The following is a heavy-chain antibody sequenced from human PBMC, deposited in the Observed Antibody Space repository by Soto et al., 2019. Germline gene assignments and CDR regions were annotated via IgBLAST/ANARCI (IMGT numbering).Heavy chain of an antibody. CDR1: GDSISSSRYY. V-gene: IGHV4-39*07. D-gene: IGHD3-22*01. CDR2: IYYRGST. CDR3: ARAPPPSSGYGMDV. J-gene: IGHJ6*02. Sequence: PSETLSLTCTVSGDSISSSRYYWGWVRQPPGKGLEWIGSIYYRGSTYYSPSLKSRVTISVDTSKNQFSLKLSSVTAADTAVYYCARAPPPSSGYGMDVWGQGTTVTVSS.